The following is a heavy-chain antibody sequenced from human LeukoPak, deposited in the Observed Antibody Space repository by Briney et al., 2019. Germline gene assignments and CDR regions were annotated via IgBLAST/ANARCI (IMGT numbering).Heavy chain of an antibody. D-gene: IGHD3-10*01. Sequence: NTGGSLRLSCVASGFNFSDYYMNWIRQPPGKGLEWIGEINHSGSTNYNPSLKSRVTISVDTSKNQFSLKLSSVTAADTAVYYCARGRITMVRGGFDYWGQGTLVTVSS. CDR3: ARGRITMVRGGFDY. CDR1: GFNFSDYY. V-gene: IGHV4-34*01. CDR2: INHSGST. J-gene: IGHJ4*02.